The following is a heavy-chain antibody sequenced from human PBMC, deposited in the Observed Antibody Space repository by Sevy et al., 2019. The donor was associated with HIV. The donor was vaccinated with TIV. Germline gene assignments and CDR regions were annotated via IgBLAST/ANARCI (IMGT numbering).Heavy chain of an antibody. V-gene: IGHV3-23*01. CDR1: GFTFSSYA. J-gene: IGHJ4*02. D-gene: IGHD3-10*02. Sequence: GGSLRLSCAASGFTFSSYAMTWVRQAPGKGLQSVSTLSFGCGKINYADSVKGRFTISRDNSKNTLYLQMNSLRAEDTAVYYCAREGCSKPHDYWGQGTLVTVSS. CDR3: AREGCSKPHDY. CDR2: LSFGCGKI.